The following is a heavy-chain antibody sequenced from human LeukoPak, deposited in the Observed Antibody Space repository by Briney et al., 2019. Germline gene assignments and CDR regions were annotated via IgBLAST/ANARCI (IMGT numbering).Heavy chain of an antibody. J-gene: IGHJ3*02. CDR1: GGAISSGGYS. CDR3: AREERYSGYDGVWNAFDI. D-gene: IGHD5-12*01. V-gene: IGHV4-30-2*01. CDR2: IYHSGST. Sequence: SETLSLTCAVSGGAISSGGYSWSWIRQPPGKGLEWIGYIYHSGSTYYNPSLKSRVTISVDRSKNQFSLKLSSVTAADTAVYYCAREERYSGYDGVWNAFDIWGQGTMVPVSS.